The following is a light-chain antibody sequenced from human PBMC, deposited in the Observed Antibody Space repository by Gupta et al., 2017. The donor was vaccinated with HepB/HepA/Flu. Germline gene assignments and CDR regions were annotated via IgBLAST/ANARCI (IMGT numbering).Light chain of an antibody. CDR1: NIGSKS. Sequence: SYVLTQPPSVSVAPGKTASITCGGNNIGSKSVHWYQQKPGQAPVLVVYDDSDRPSWIPERFSGSNSGNTATLTISRVEAGDEADYYCQVWDSSSDHVVFGGGTKLTVL. CDR3: QVWDSSSDHVV. J-gene: IGLJ2*01. V-gene: IGLV3-21*03. CDR2: DDS.